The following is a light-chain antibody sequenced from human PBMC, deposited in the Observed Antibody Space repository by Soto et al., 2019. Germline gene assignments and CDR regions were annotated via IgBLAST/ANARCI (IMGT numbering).Light chain of an antibody. CDR3: QAWDISTANVV. V-gene: IGLV3-1*01. CDR1: KLGDKY. J-gene: IGLJ2*01. CDR2: QHS. Sequence: SYELTQPPSVSVSPGQTANITCSGDKLGDKYACWYQQRPGQSPVLVIYQHSKRPSGIPERFSGSNSGNTATLTISGTQAMDEADYYCQAWDISTANVVFGGGTKLTVL.